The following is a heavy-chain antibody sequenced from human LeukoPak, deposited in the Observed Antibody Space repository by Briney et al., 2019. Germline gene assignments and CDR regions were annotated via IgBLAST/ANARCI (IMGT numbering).Heavy chain of an antibody. V-gene: IGHV4-30-4*08. D-gene: IGHD3-22*01. Sequence: SETLSLTCTVSGGSISSSSYYWYWIRQPPGKGLEWIGYIYYSGRTYYNPSLKSRVTISVDTSKNQFSLKLTSVTAADTAVYYCAREIGYYDNSGSNYWGQGTLVTVSS. CDR2: IYYSGRT. CDR1: GGSISSSSYY. J-gene: IGHJ4*02. CDR3: AREIGYYDNSGSNY.